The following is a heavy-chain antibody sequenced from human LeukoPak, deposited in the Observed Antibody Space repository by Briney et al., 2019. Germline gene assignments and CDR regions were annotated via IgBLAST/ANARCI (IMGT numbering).Heavy chain of an antibody. Sequence: GGSLRLSCAASGFTFSSYAMSWVSQAPGRGLGWVSSISGSGGRTYYADAVKGRYSISRDNSKNTQYLQMNSLRAEDTAVYYCAKDWQDGYYFDYWGQGTLVTVSS. CDR1: GFTFSSYA. CDR2: ISGSGGRT. V-gene: IGHV3-23*01. J-gene: IGHJ4*02. CDR3: AKDWQDGYYFDY.